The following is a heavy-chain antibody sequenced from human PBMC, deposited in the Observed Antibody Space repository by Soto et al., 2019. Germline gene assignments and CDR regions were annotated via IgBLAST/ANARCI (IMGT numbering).Heavy chain of an antibody. J-gene: IGHJ4*02. Sequence: WASVKVSCKASGYTFTGYYMHWVRQAPGQGLEWMGWINPNSGGTNYAQKFQGRVTMTRDTSISTAYMELSRLRSDDTAVYYCARELGGSYRFDYWGQGTLVTVSS. CDR3: ARELGGSYRFDY. V-gene: IGHV1-2*02. D-gene: IGHD2-15*01. CDR2: INPNSGGT. CDR1: GYTFTGYY.